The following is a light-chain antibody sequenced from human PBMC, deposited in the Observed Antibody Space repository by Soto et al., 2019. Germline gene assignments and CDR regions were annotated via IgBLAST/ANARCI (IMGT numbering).Light chain of an antibody. Sequence: QSVLTQPASMSGSPGQSITISCTGTRSVIGTYNYLSWYQQHPGKAPRLVISDVSNRPSGVSNRFSGSKSGNTASLTITGPQSEDEADYYCMSYTTTSSFVFGSGTKVTVL. V-gene: IGLV2-14*03. CDR2: DVS. CDR1: RSVIGTYNY. J-gene: IGLJ1*01. CDR3: MSYTTTSSFV.